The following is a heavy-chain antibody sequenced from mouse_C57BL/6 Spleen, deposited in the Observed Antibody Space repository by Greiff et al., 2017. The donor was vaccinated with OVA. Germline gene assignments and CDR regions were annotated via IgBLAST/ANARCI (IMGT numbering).Heavy chain of an antibody. V-gene: IGHV14-2*01. CDR1: GFNIKDYY. CDR3: ARPIITTVVAPFAY. D-gene: IGHD1-1*01. CDR2: IDPEDGET. J-gene: IGHJ3*01. Sequence: VQLQQSGAELVKPGASVKLSCTASGFNIKDYYMHWVKQRTEQGLEWIGRIDPEDGETKYAPKFQGKATITADTSPHAAYLQLSRLTSEDTAVYYCARPIITTVVAPFAYWGQGTLVTVSA.